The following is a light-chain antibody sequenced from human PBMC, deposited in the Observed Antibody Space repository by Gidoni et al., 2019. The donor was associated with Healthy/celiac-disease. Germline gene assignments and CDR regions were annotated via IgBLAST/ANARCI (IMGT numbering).Light chain of an antibody. CDR3: QQLNSYPPMCS. V-gene: IGKV1-9*01. J-gene: IGKJ2*04. Sequence: DIQLTQSPSFLSASVGDRVTITCRASQGISSYLAWYQQKPGKAPKLLIYAASTLQSGVPSRFSGSGSGTEFTLTISSLQPEDFATYYCQQLNSYPPMCSFXQXTKLXIK. CDR1: QGISSY. CDR2: AAS.